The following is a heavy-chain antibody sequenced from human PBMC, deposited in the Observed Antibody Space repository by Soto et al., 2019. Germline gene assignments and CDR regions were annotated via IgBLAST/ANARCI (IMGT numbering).Heavy chain of an antibody. CDR1: GYTFTDYA. D-gene: IGHD3-3*01. J-gene: IGHJ4*02. CDR2: INAGNGNT. Sequence: ASVKVSCKASGYTFTDYAIQWVRQAPGQRLEWMGWINAGNGNTKYSQKFQGRVTITRDTSASTAYIELSSLRSEDMAVYYCAREHDFWSGYSFDYWGQGTLVTVSS. V-gene: IGHV1-3*01. CDR3: AREHDFWSGYSFDY.